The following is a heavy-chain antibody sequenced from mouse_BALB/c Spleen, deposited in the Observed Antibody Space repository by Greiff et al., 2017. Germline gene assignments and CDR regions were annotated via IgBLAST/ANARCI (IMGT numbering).Heavy chain of an antibody. V-gene: IGHV5-6-4*01. D-gene: IGHD2-4*01. CDR1: GFTFSSYT. CDR3: TGYYYDYDEGYWYFDV. J-gene: IGHJ1*01. Sequence: EVQLVESGGGLVKPGGSLKLSCAASGFTFSSYTMSWVRQTPEKRLEWVATISSGGSYTYYPDSVKGRFTISRDNAKNTLYLQMSSLKSEDTAMYYCTGYYYDYDEGYWYFDVWGAGTTVTVSS. CDR2: ISSGGSYT.